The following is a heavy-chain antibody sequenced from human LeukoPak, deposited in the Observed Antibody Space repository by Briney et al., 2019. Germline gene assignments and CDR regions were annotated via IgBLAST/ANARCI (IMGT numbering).Heavy chain of an antibody. CDR2: ISSSGGSSI. V-gene: IGHV3-21*01. D-gene: IGHD3-3*01. CDR1: GFILSDYN. CDR3: ARIGDPNVWSVSYYMDV. J-gene: IGHJ6*03. Sequence: PGGSLRLSCAASGFILSDYNINWVRQAPGKGLEWVSSISSSGGSSIFYADSVKGRLSVSRDNAQDSVFLQMNSLRVEDTAVYYCARIGDPNVWSVSYYMDVWGKGTTVAVSS.